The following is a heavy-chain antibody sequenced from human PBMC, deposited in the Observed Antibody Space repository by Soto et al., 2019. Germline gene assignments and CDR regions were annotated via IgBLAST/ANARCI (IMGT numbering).Heavy chain of an antibody. CDR2: INHSGST. D-gene: IGHD2-15*01. CDR3: AIVIQVVAARGRANGFDP. Sequence: PSYSLALTRAAYGGSVYGYYCGGIRQNPGKGLEWIGEINHSGSTNYNPSLKSRVTISVDTSKNQFSLKLSAVTAADTAVYYCAIVIQVVAARGRANGFDPWGQGTLVTVSS. J-gene: IGHJ5*02. CDR1: GGSVYGYY. V-gene: IGHV4-34*01.